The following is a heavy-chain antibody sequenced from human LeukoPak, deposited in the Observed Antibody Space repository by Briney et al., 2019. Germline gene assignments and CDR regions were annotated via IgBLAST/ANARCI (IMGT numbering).Heavy chain of an antibody. Sequence: SETLSLTCTVSGGSISSGGYYWSWIRQHPGKGLEWIGYIYYSGSTYYNPSLKSRVTISVDTSKNQFSLKLSSVTAADTAVYYCARGRGTIFGVVSRYYYYYGMDVWGQGTTVTVSS. V-gene: IGHV4-31*03. CDR1: GGSISSGGYY. D-gene: IGHD3-3*01. J-gene: IGHJ6*02. CDR3: ARGRGTIFGVVSRYYYYYGMDV. CDR2: IYYSGST.